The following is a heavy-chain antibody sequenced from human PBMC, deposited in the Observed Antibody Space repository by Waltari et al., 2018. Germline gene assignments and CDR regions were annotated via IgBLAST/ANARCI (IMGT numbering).Heavy chain of an antibody. V-gene: IGHV4-4*07. CDR3: ARVFWTSASSGVSFLDP. Sequence: QVQLQESGPGLVKPSETLSLTCTVSGGSISSYYWSWIRQPAGKGLEWIGRSYISGSNNYNPSLKSRVTMSLDTSKNHFSLTLSSVTAADTAVYYCARVFWTSASSGVSFLDPWGQGTLVTVSS. CDR1: GGSISSYY. J-gene: IGHJ5*02. D-gene: IGHD3-3*01. CDR2: SYISGSN.